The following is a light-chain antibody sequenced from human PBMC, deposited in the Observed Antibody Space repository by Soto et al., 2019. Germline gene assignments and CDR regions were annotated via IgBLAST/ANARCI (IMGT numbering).Light chain of an antibody. J-gene: IGKJ5*01. Sequence: EIVLTQSPGTLSLSPGERATLSCRASQSVRSDYLAWYQQKPGQAPRLLIYGASSRATGIPDRFSGSGSGTDFTLTISRLEPEDFALYYCQQYGSSPITFGQGTRLEIK. CDR1: QSVRSDY. CDR3: QQYGSSPIT. V-gene: IGKV3-20*01. CDR2: GAS.